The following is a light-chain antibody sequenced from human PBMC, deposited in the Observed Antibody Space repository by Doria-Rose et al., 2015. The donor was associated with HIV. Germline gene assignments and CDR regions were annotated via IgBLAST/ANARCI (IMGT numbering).Light chain of an antibody. CDR3: QQYNSYSPYT. V-gene: IGKV1-5*03. CDR2: KAS. CDR1: QIIDNS. J-gene: IGKJ2*01. Sequence: SNLSASVGGRVTITCRASQIIDNSLAWHQQKPGKAPNLLIYKASSLESGVPPRFSGSGSGREFTLTISSLQPDDFATYYGQQYNSYSPYTGGQGNKRESK.